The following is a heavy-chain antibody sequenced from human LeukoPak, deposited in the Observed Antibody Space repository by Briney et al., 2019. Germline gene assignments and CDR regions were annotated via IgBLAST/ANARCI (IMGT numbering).Heavy chain of an antibody. CDR2: INAGIGET. CDR3: ARDSDTSDWAWVY. Sequence: GASVKVSCKASGYTFTSYSNYTIHWVRQAPGQRLEWMGWINAGIGETRYSQKFQGRVTFTGDTSANTVYMELNSLISEDTAVYYCARDSDTSDWAWVYWGQGTLVTVSS. D-gene: IGHD6-19*01. J-gene: IGHJ4*02. V-gene: IGHV1-3*01. CDR1: GYTFTSYS.